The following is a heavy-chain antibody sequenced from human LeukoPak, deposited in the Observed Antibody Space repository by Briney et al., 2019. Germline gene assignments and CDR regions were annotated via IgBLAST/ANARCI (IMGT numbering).Heavy chain of an antibody. V-gene: IGHV3-66*04. CDR1: GFTFDSYA. Sequence: PGGSLRLSCAASGFTFDSYAMTWVRQAPGKGLEWVSIIYSDGSTYYADSVKGRFTISRDNSKNTLYLQMSSLRAEDTAIYYCARQFCGGASCYSSWFDPWGQGTLVTVSS. CDR3: ARQFCGGASCYSSWFDP. J-gene: IGHJ5*02. CDR2: IYSDGST. D-gene: IGHD2-15*01.